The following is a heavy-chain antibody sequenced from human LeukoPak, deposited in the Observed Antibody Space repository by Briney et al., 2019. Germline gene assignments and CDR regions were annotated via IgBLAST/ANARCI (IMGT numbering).Heavy chain of an antibody. CDR3: AKTPHYYDFWSGYSD. V-gene: IGHV3-23*01. D-gene: IGHD3-3*01. J-gene: IGHJ4*02. Sequence: PGGSLGLSCAASGFTFSSYAMSWVRQAPGKGLEWVSAISGSGGSTYYADSVKGRFTISRDNSKNTLYLQMNSLRAEDTAVYYCAKTPHYYDFWSGYSDWGQGTLVTVSS. CDR2: ISGSGGST. CDR1: GFTFSSYA.